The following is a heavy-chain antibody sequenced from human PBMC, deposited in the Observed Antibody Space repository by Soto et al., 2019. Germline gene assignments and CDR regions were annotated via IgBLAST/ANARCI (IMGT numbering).Heavy chain of an antibody. J-gene: IGHJ6*02. CDR3: ARSYSYGYYYYYGMDV. D-gene: IGHD5-18*01. CDR2: IYPGDSDT. V-gene: IGHV5-51*01. Sequence: GESLKISCKGSGYSFTSYWIGWVRQMPGKGLEWMGIIYPGDSDTGYSPSFQGQVTISADKSISTAYLQWSSLKASDTAMYYCARSYSYGYYYYYGMDVWGQGTTVTVSS. CDR1: GYSFTSYW.